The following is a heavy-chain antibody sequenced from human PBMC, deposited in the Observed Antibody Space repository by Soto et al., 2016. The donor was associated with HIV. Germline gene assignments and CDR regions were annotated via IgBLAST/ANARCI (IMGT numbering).Heavy chain of an antibody. CDR1: GGSISSGY. CDR3: ATTIDSDSSGDPDWFDP. V-gene: IGHV4-59*01. CDR2: YSGRGRT. Sequence: QVHLQESGPGLVKPSETLSLTCTVSGGSISSGYWSWIRQPPGKELEWIGYYSGRGRTNYNPSLKSRVTISVDTSKNHFSLKMNSVTAADTAVYYCATTIDSDSSGDPDWFDPWGQGNPGHRLL. J-gene: IGHJ5*02. D-gene: IGHD3-22*01.